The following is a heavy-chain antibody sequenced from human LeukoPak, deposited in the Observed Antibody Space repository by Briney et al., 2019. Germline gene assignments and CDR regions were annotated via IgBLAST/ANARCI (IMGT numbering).Heavy chain of an antibody. CDR3: ARDMRQRILRYFDWGAFDI. CDR2: IKQDGGEK. Sequence: GGSLRLSCAASGFTFSSYWMSWVRQAPGKGLEWVANIKQDGGEKYYVDSVKGRFTISRDNAKNSLYLQMNSLRAEDTAVYYCARDMRQRILRYFDWGAFDIWGQGTMVTVSS. D-gene: IGHD3-9*01. J-gene: IGHJ3*02. V-gene: IGHV3-7*03. CDR1: GFTFSSYW.